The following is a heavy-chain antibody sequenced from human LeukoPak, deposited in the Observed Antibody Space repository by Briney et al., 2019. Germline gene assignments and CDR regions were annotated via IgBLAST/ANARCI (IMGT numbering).Heavy chain of an antibody. CDR2: INPNSGGT. D-gene: IGHD2-15*01. CDR1: GYTFTGYY. Sequence: ASVKVSCKASGYTFTGYYMHWVRQAPGQGLEWMGWINPNSGGTSYAQKFQGRVTMTRDTSISTAYMELSRLRSDDTAVYYCARGYVDCSGGSCSYYFDYWGQGTLVTVSS. CDR3: ARGYVDCSGGSCSYYFDY. J-gene: IGHJ4*02. V-gene: IGHV1-2*02.